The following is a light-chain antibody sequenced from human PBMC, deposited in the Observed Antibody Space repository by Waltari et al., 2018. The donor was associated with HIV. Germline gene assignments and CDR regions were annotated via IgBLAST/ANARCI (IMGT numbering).Light chain of an antibody. J-gene: IGKJ1*01. CDR2: DTS. CDR1: QNINNNY. Sequence: EIVLTQSPATLSLSPGERATLSCGASQNINNNYLAWYQQKPGLAPRLLIYDTSNRATGIPDRFTGSGAGTDFTLTISRLEPEDCAVYYCQHYSNTPWTFGQGTKVEVK. CDR3: QHYSNTPWT. V-gene: IGKV3D-20*01.